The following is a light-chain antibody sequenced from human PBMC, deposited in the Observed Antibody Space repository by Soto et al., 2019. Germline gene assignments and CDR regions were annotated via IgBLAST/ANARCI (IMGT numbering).Light chain of an antibody. Sequence: DIQMTQSPSTLSASVGDRVTITCRASQSISSWLAWYQQKPGKAPKLLIYDASSLESGVSSRFSGSGSGTEFTLTIGSLQHDDFATYYCQQYNSYPFTFGPGTKVDI. V-gene: IGKV1-5*01. CDR1: QSISSW. CDR2: DAS. J-gene: IGKJ3*01. CDR3: QQYNSYPFT.